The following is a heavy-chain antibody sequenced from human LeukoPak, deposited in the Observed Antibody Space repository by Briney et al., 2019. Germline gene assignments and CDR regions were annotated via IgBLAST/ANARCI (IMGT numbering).Heavy chain of an antibody. Sequence: SETLSLTCTVSGGSISSYYLSWLRQTPGKGLEWIGYIYYSGSINYTPSLKSRVTISVDTSKNQISLKLSSVTAADTAVYYCERCSGWYRIDYWGQGTLVTVSS. V-gene: IGHV4-59*01. CDR3: ERCSGWYRIDY. D-gene: IGHD6-19*01. J-gene: IGHJ4*02. CDR2: IYYSGSI. CDR1: GGSISSYY.